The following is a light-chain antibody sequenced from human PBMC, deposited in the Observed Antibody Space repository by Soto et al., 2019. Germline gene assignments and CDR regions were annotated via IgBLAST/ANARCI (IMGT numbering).Light chain of an antibody. V-gene: IGLV2-11*01. CDR1: SSDVGGYNF. CDR3: CSYAGSYTWV. J-gene: IGLJ3*02. Sequence: SVLTQPRSVSGSPGQSVTISCTGTSSDVGGYNFVSWYQHHPGKAPKLMIYDVSKRPSGVPDRFSGSKSGNTASLTISGLQAEDEADYYCCSYAGSYTWVFGGGTKLTVL. CDR2: DVS.